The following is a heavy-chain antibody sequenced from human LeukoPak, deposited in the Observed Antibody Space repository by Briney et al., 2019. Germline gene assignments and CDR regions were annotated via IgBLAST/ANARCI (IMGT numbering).Heavy chain of an antibody. J-gene: IGHJ4*02. V-gene: IGHV1-18*01. CDR3: ARYYYDSSGYVNDYFDY. CDR1: GGTFSSYA. CDR2: ISAYNGNT. Sequence: ASVKVSCKASGGTFSSYAISWVRQAPGQGLEWMGWISAYNGNTNYAQKLQGRVTMTTDTSTSTAYMELRSLRSDDTAVYYCARYYYDSSGYVNDYFDYWGQGTLVTVSS. D-gene: IGHD3-22*01.